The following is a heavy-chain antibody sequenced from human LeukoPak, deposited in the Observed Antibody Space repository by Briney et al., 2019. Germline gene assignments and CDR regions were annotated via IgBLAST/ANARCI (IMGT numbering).Heavy chain of an antibody. CDR3: VKDDSYYYDSSGYPH. CDR1: GFTFSTYF. CDR2: ISSNGGST. D-gene: IGHD3-22*01. Sequence: PGGSLRLSCSASGFTFSTYFMHWVRQAPGEGLEYVSAISSNGGSTYYADSVKGRFTISRDNSKNTLYLQMSSLRAEDTAVYHCVKDDSYYYDSSGYPHWGQGTLVTVSS. V-gene: IGHV3-64D*06. J-gene: IGHJ4*02.